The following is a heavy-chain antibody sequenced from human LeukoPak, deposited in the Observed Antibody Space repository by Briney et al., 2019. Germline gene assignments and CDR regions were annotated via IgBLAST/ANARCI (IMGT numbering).Heavy chain of an antibody. V-gene: IGHV4-59*01. Sequence: SETLSLTCTVSGGSISSYYWSWIRQPPGKGLERIGYIYYSGSTNYNPSLKSRVTISVDTSKNQFSLKLSSVTAADTAVYYCARVQIAAAGLGDWGQGTLVTVSS. CDR2: IYYSGST. CDR1: GGSISSYY. CDR3: ARVQIAAAGLGD. D-gene: IGHD6-13*01. J-gene: IGHJ4*02.